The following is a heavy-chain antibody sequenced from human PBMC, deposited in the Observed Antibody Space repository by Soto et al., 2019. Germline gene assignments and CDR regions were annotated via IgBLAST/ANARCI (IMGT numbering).Heavy chain of an antibody. CDR2: IIPIIGII. V-gene: IGHV1-69*04. CDR3: AGDPDSHYNDSHAYSYP. Sequence: SAKVSFKASGGTFITYTITWVRQAPGQGLEWMGRIIPIIGIINYAQKFQGRVTITADKFTGTAYMELTRLRSDDTAVYYCAGDPDSHYNDSHAYSYPWGQGTLVTVSS. D-gene: IGHD3-22*01. CDR1: GGTFITYT. J-gene: IGHJ5*02.